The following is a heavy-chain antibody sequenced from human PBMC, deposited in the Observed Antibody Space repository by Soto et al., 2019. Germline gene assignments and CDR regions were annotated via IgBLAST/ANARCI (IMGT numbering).Heavy chain of an antibody. V-gene: IGHV3-7*01. J-gene: IGHJ4*02. CDR3: ARDHAVAATDY. CDR2: IKPDGSDR. CDR1: GFTFSDYW. Sequence: GGSLRLSCAVSGFTFSDYWMSWVRQAPGKGLEWVANIKPDGSDRYYVDSVKGRFTISRDNAEKSLYLQMNSLRAEDTAVYYCARDHAVAATDYWGQGTLVTVSS. D-gene: IGHD6-13*01.